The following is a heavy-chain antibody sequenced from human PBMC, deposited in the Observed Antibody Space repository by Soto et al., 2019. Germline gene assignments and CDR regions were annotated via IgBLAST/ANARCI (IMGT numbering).Heavy chain of an antibody. V-gene: IGHV5-51*01. CDR1: GYSFTSYW. D-gene: IGHD6-13*01. Sequence: GESLKISCKGSGYSFTSYWIGWVRQMPGKGLEWMGIIYPGDSDTRYSPSFQGQVTISADKSISTAYLQWSSLKASDTAMYYCARHVGSIAAAGSYYYYGMDVWGQGTTVTVSS. CDR3: ARHVGSIAAAGSYYYYGMDV. J-gene: IGHJ6*02. CDR2: IYPGDSDT.